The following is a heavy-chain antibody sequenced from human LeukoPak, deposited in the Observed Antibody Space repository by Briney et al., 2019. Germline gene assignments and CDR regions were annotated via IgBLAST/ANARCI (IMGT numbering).Heavy chain of an antibody. CDR2: IKQDGSEK. V-gene: IGHV3-7*01. D-gene: IGHD3-10*02. CDR3: AELGITMIGGV. Sequence: GGSLRLSCAASGFTFSSYWMSWVRQAPGRGLQWVANIKQDGSEKYYVDSVKGRFTISRDNAKNSLYLQMNSLRAEDTAVYYCAELGITMIGGVWGKGTTVTISS. J-gene: IGHJ6*04. CDR1: GFTFSSYW.